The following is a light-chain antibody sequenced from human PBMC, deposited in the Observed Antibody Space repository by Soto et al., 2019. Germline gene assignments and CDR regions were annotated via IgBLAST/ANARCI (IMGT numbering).Light chain of an antibody. CDR1: QNSDYN. CDR2: DAS. J-gene: IGKJ4*01. V-gene: IGKV3-15*01. CDR3: QQYNRWPFT. Sequence: EIVMTQSPATLSVSPGERVSRSCRASQNSDYNLAWDQQKAGQAPRLLIYDASTMATGISGSFSGSGSGTEFTLTISRLQSEDFAVYYCQQYNRWPFTFGGGTKVDI.